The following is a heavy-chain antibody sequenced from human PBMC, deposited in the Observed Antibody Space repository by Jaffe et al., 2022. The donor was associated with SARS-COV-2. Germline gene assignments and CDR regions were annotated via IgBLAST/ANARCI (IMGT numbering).Heavy chain of an antibody. CDR2: IYPGDSSS. J-gene: IGHJ4*02. V-gene: IGHV5-51*01. CDR3: VRPETNGYYGLVQY. CDR1: GYTFSNYW. D-gene: IGHD6-19*01. Sequence: EVQLVQSGAEVKKPGESLKISCKGSGYTFSNYWIGWVRQMPGKGLEWMGIIYPGDSSSKYSPSFQGQVTISTDKAISTAYLQWTSLKVSDTAMYYCVRPETNGYYGLVQYWGQGTLVTVSS.